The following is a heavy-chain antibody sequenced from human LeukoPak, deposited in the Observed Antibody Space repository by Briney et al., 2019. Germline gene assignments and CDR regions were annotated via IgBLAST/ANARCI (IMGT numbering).Heavy chain of an antibody. CDR2: IYDSETT. V-gene: IGHV4-59*11. CDR3: ATRPGGSTWHGVFDF. CDR1: GVSMRNHY. J-gene: IGHJ4*02. Sequence: SETLSLTCTVSGVSMRNHYWGWIRQPPGKGLEWIGYIYDSETTNYNPSLKSRVTMSLDTSKNQFSLKLSSVTAADTALYYCATRPGGSTWHGVFDFWSRGTLVTVSS. D-gene: IGHD6-13*01.